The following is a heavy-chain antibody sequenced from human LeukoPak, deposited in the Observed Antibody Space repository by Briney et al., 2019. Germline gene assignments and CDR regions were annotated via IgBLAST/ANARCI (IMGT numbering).Heavy chain of an antibody. J-gene: IGHJ4*02. CDR2: IYYSGST. CDR1: GGSISSYY. V-gene: IGHV4-59*01. Sequence: SETLSLTCTVSGGSISSYYWSWIRQPPGKGLEWIGYIYYSGSTNYNPSLKSRVTISVDTSKNQFSLKLSSVTAADTAVYYCARSGATTINPFDYWGQGTLVTVSS. D-gene: IGHD1-26*01. CDR3: ARSGATTINPFDY.